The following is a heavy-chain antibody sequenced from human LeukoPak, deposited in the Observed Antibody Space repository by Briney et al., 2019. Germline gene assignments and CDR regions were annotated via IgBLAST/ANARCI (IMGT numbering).Heavy chain of an antibody. D-gene: IGHD5-24*01. CDR2: IRYDGGNK. CDR3: AKDGPRRDGYNDH. Sequence: GSLRLSCAASGFSFSTYAMHWVRQAPGKGLEWVAFIRYDGGNKYYVDSVKGRFTISRDNSMNTLYLQMNSLRPEDTAVYYCAKDGPRRDGYNDHWGQGTLVTVSS. CDR1: GFSFSTYA. J-gene: IGHJ4*02. V-gene: IGHV3-30*02.